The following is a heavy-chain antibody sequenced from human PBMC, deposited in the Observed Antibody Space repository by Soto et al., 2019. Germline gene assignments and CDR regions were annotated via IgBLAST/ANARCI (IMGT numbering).Heavy chain of an antibody. CDR2: IYYSGST. CDR1: GGSISSYY. CDR3: ARDGEPYYYGMDV. J-gene: IGHJ6*02. D-gene: IGHD3-10*01. V-gene: IGHV4-59*12. Sequence: QVQLQESGPGLVKPSETLSLTCTVSGGSISSYYWSWIRQPPGKGLEWIGYIYYSGSTNYNPSLKSRVTRSVDTSKNQFSLKLSSVTAADTAGYYCARDGEPYYYGMDVWGQGTTVTVSS.